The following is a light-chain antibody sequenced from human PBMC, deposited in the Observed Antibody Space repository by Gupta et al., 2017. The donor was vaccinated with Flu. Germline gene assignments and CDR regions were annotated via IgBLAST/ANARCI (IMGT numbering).Light chain of an antibody. J-gene: IGKJ3*01. CDR1: QSISTY. CDR3: QQSYSSPFT. V-gene: IGKV1-39*01. Sequence: IHRTHSPSRLPASVGDRVTITCRARQSISTYLNWYQQKPGKAPKLLIYAASSLQSGVPSRFSGSGSGTDFTLTISSLQPEDFATYYCQQSYSSPFTFGPGTKVDIK. CDR2: AAS.